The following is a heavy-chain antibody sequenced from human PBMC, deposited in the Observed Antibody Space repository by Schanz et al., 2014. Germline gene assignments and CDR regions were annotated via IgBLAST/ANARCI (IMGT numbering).Heavy chain of an antibody. CDR3: ANNWNLDY. J-gene: IGHJ4*02. CDR2: INSVGSNT. Sequence: EVHLVESGGGLAQPGGSLRLSCAASGFTFSSHWMHWVRQDPGKGLVWVARINSVGSNTDYADSVTGRFTISRDNSKNTLYLQMNSLRAEDTAVYYCANNWNLDYWGQGTLVTVSS. D-gene: IGHD1-20*01. CDR1: GFTFSSHW. V-gene: IGHV3-74*02.